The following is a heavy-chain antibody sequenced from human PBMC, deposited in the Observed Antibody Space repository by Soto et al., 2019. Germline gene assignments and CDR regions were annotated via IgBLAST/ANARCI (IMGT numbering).Heavy chain of an antibody. V-gene: IGHV4-59*01. J-gene: IGHJ4*02. Sequence: PSETLPLTCTVSGGSISSYFWSWLRQPPGKGLEWIGYIYYSGSTKYNPSLKSRVTISLDTSKNQFSLKLSSVTDADAAVYYCARDLGRYFDYWGQGTLVTVSS. CDR2: IYYSGST. CDR1: GGSISSYF. D-gene: IGHD7-27*01. CDR3: ARDLGRYFDY.